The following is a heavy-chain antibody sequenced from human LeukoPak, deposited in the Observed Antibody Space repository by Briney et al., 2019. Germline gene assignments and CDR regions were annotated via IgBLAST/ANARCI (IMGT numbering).Heavy chain of an antibody. J-gene: IGHJ4*02. CDR1: GFIFSNYA. Sequence: PGGSLRLSCAASGFIFSNYAMSWVRQAPGKGLEWVSTIDYSGAYTYHADSVKGRFTISRDNAKNSLYLQMNSLRAEDTAVYYCARDKTEYSSSPGDYWGQGTLVTVSS. CDR3: ARDKTEYSSSPGDY. CDR2: IDYSGAYT. D-gene: IGHD6-6*01. V-gene: IGHV3-21*01.